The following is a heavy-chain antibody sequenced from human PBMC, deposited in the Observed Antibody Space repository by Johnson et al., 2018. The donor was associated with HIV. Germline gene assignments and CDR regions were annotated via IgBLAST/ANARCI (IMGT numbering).Heavy chain of an antibody. Sequence: QVQLVESGGGVVQPGRSLRLSCAASGFTFSSYAMHWVRQAPGKGLEWVAVISYDGSNKYYADSVKGRFTISRDNSKNTLYLQMNSLRAEETAVYYCAKGDGGDGGGFDNWGAGTAATVSS. J-gene: IGHJ3*02. V-gene: IGHV3-30*04. CDR2: ISYDGSNK. CDR3: AKGDGGDGGGFDN. D-gene: IGHD2-21*02. CDR1: GFTFSSYA.